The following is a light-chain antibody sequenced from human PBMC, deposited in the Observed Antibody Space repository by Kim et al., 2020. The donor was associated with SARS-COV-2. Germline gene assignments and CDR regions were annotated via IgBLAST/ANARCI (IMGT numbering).Light chain of an antibody. CDR2: EDT. CDR1: KLGDKH. Sequence: SYELTQPPSVSVSPRQTASITCSGDKLGDKHASWYQQKPGQSPLLVIYEDTKRPSGIPERFSGSNFGNTATLTISGTQAMDEADYYCQAWDSSTPVLFGGGTQLTVL. CDR3: QAWDSSTPVL. J-gene: IGLJ2*01. V-gene: IGLV3-1*01.